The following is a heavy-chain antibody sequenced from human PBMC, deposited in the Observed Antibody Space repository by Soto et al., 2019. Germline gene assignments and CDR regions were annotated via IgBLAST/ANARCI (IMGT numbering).Heavy chain of an antibody. CDR1: GFPCSWDS. D-gene: IGHD1-7*01. CDR2: IIPIFGTA. J-gene: IGHJ6*02. CDR3: ARSLLRDWTYEEDYYYYGMDV. V-gene: IGHV1-69*01. Sequence: GTVCCSGFGFPCSWDSSRGLREAPGQCLDWMGGIIPIFGTANYAQKLPGSVTLTAHASTTTAYIQPTSLRPEGTAVYSCARSLLRDWTYEEDYYYYGMDVWGQGTTVTVSS.